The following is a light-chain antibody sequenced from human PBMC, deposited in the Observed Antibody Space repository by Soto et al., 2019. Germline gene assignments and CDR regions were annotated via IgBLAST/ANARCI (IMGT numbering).Light chain of an antibody. J-gene: IGKJ2*03. CDR3: QHCNSVSR. CDR1: QSVTNW. V-gene: IGKV1-5*01. Sequence: IQMIQSPSTLSASLGATVTISCRAGQSVTNWLAWYRQKPGQAPVLLIHSTSTLQLGVPERFSGTGWVTEITLSINDLEAYYSANYYCQHCNSVSRFGRGTKLVIE. CDR2: STS.